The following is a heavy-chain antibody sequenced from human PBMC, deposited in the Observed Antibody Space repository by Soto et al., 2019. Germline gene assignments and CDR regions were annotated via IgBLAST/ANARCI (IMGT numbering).Heavy chain of an antibody. J-gene: IGHJ5*02. CDR3: ARLISGTYSDWFDP. D-gene: IGHD1-26*01. V-gene: IGHV1-18*01. CDR1: GYTFTRYG. CDR2: IGADNVKT. Sequence: QVQLVQSGAEVKKPGASVKVSCKASGYTFTRYGITWVRQAPGQGLEWLGWIGADNVKTKYAQKIQGRVTMTTDTSTSTAYVELRSLRSDDTAVYYCARLISGTYSDWFDPWGQGTLVTVSS.